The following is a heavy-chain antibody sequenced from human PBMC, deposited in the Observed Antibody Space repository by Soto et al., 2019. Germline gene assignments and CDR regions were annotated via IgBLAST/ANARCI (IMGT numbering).Heavy chain of an antibody. Sequence: KSSGAACRCYPITCGLKNPGQGLEWMGGIIPIFGTANYAQKFQGRVTIAADESTSTAYMELSSLRSEDTAVYYCARAGTAMAEGAFDIGGQGTMVTGSS. J-gene: IGHJ3*02. CDR2: IIPIFGTA. D-gene: IGHD5-18*01. CDR1: GAACRCYP. CDR3: ARAGTAMAEGAFDI. V-gene: IGHV1-69*01.